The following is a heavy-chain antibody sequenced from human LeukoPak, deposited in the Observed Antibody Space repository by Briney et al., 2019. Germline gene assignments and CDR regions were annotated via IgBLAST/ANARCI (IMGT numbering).Heavy chain of an antibody. CDR2: INSDGGTT. CDR1: GFTFSSYW. CDR3: AISRYSGTSLDY. V-gene: IGHV3-74*01. Sequence: GGSLRLSCAASGFTFSSYWMHWVRQAPGKGLGWVSRINSDGGTTTYADSVKGRFTISRDNAKSTLYLQMNSLRIEDTAVYYCAISRYSGTSLDYWGQGSLATVPS. J-gene: IGHJ4*02. D-gene: IGHD1-26*01.